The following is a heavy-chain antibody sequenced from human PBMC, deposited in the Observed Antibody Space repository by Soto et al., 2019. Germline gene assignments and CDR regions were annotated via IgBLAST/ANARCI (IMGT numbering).Heavy chain of an antibody. D-gene: IGHD5-18*01. CDR3: ARDHRPGYAPNRPPTPTGFDP. J-gene: IGHJ5*02. Sequence: QVQLQASGPGLVTPSQTLSLTCTVSGGSISSGGYYWSWIRQHPGKGLEWIGYIYYSGSTYYNPSLKSRVTISVDTSKNQFSLTLSSVPAADTAVYYWARDHRPGYAPNRPPTPTGFDPWGQGTLVTVSS. V-gene: IGHV4-31*03. CDR1: GGSISSGGYY. CDR2: IYYSGST.